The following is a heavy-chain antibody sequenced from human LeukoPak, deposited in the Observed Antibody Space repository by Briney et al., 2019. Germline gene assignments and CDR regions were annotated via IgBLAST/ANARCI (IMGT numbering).Heavy chain of an antibody. J-gene: IGHJ4*02. Sequence: NPGGSLRLSCAASGFTFSSYSMNWVRQAPGKGLEWVSSISSSSSYIYYADSVKGRFTISRDNAKNSLYLQMNSLRAEDTAVYYCARARGYYYDSSGYYYPLGYWGQGTLVTVSS. D-gene: IGHD3-22*01. CDR1: GFTFSSYS. V-gene: IGHV3-21*01. CDR2: ISSSSSYI. CDR3: ARARGYYYDSSGYYYPLGY.